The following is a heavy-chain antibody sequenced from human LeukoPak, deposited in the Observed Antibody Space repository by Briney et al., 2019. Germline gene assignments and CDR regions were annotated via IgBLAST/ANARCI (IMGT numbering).Heavy chain of an antibody. D-gene: IGHD3-3*01. J-gene: IGHJ4*02. V-gene: IGHV3-30*04. CDR2: ISYDGSNK. CDR3: ARGVPYASWSGPHYSDY. CDR1: GFTFSSYA. Sequence: SGGSLRLSCAASGFTFSSYAMHWVRQAPGKGLEWVAVISYDGSNKYYADSVKGRFSISRDNAKNSLCLQMNSLRAEDTAVYYCARGVPYASWSGPHYSDYWGQGTLVTVSS.